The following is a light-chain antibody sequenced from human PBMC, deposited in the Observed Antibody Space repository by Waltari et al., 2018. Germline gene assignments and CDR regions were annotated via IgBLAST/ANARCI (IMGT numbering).Light chain of an antibody. Sequence: QSALTQPASVSGSPGQSITISCTGTSSDVGAYNSVSWYQQHPGKAPQLMIYEVSNRRSGISNRFSGSKSGYPASLTISGLQAEDEAEYYCSSYTSSTTLLYVFGTGTKVTVL. V-gene: IGLV2-14*01. J-gene: IGLJ1*01. CDR2: EVS. CDR1: SSDVGAYNS. CDR3: SSYTSSTTLLYV.